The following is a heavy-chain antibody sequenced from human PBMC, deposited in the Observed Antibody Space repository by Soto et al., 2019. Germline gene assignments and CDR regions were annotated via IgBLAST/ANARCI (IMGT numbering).Heavy chain of an antibody. J-gene: IGHJ4*02. CDR3: SRALGYCSGGSCYSEALDY. CDR1: GFPFSSYW. Sequence: GGSLRLSCAASGFPFSSYWMHWVRQAPGKGLVWVSRINSDGSSTSYADSVKGRFTISRDNAKNTLYLQMNSLRAEDTAVYYCSRALGYCSGGSCYSEALDYWGQGT. CDR2: INSDGSST. V-gene: IGHV3-74*01. D-gene: IGHD2-15*01.